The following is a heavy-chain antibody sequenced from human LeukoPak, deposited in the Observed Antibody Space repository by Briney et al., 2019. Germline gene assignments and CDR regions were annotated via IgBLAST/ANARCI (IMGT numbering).Heavy chain of an antibody. CDR2: INSGGST. D-gene: IGHD3-10*01. J-gene: IGHJ4*02. V-gene: IGHV3-53*01. CDR1: GFTVSSNY. CDR3: ARYLYYYGSGSDNFLYY. Sequence: GGSLRLSCAASGFTVSSNYMNWVRQAPGQGLEWVSVINSGGSTHYADSVKGRFTISRDNSKNTLYLQMNSLRAEDKAVYYCARYLYYYGSGSDNFLYYWGQGTLVTVSS.